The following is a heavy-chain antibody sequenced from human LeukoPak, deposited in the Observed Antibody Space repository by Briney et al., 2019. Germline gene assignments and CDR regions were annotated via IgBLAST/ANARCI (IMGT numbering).Heavy chain of an antibody. CDR3: ARDPSRRQLVDHYYYYMDV. D-gene: IGHD6-6*01. Sequence: GALVKVSCKASGYTFTGYYMHWVRQAPGQGLEWMGWINPNSGGTNYAQKFQGRVTMTRDTSISTAYMELSRLRSDDTAVYYCARDPSRRQLVDHYYYYMDVWGKGTTVTVSS. CDR2: INPNSGGT. J-gene: IGHJ6*03. CDR1: GYTFTGYY. V-gene: IGHV1-2*02.